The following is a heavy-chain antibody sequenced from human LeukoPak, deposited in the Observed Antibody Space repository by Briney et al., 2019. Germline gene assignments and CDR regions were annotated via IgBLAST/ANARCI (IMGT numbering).Heavy chain of an antibody. CDR1: GYTFTAHY. CDR3: ARDSDDILTGYSPFDY. V-gene: IGHV1-18*04. CDR2: ISAYNGNT. Sequence: ASVKVSCKASGYTFTAHYLHWVRQAPGQGLEWMGWISAYNGNTNYAQKLQGRVTMTTDTSTSTAYMELRSLRSDDTAVYYCARDSDDILTGYSPFDYWGQGTLVTVSS. D-gene: IGHD3-9*01. J-gene: IGHJ4*02.